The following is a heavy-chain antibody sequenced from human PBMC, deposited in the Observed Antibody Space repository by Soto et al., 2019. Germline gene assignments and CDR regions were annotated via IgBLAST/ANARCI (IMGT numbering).Heavy chain of an antibody. Sequence: SLRLSCAASGFTFSRYAMSWVRQAPGKGLEWVSSMSGSGGSTDYADSVKGRFTISRDNSKNTLYLQMNSLRAEDTAVYYCARDFVECTNGVCPRGYYYYGMDVWGQGTTVTVSS. CDR3: ARDFVECTNGVCPRGYYYYGMDV. CDR2: MSGSGGST. D-gene: IGHD2-8*01. J-gene: IGHJ6*02. V-gene: IGHV3-23*01. CDR1: GFTFSRYA.